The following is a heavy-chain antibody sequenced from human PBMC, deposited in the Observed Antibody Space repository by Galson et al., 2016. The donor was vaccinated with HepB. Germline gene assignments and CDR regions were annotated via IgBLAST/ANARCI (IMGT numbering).Heavy chain of an antibody. Sequence: SLRLSCAASGFNFGNYTMHWVRQAPGKGLEWVSLISWDATSTYYADSVKGRFTISRDNSKNSLYLQMYSLRIEDTALYYCAKVSSRYHLVRSTFDCGGQGPLVTVSS. J-gene: IGHJ4*02. CDR3: AKVSSRYHLVRSTFDC. CDR1: GFNFGNYT. D-gene: IGHD2-2*01. CDR2: ISWDATST. V-gene: IGHV3-43*01.